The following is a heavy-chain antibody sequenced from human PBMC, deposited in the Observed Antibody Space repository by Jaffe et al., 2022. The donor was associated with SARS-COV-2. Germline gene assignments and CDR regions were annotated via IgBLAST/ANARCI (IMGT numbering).Heavy chain of an antibody. Sequence: EVQLVESGGGLVQPGRSLRLSCTASGFTFGDYAMSWFRQAPGKGLEWVGFIRSKAYGGTTEYAASVKGRFTISRDDSKSIAYLQMNSLKTEDTAVYYCTRGFWGSMGAGRPYYFDYWGQGTLVTVSS. V-gene: IGHV3-49*03. CDR1: GFTFGDYA. D-gene: IGHD3-10*01. J-gene: IGHJ4*02. CDR3: TRGFWGSMGAGRPYYFDY. CDR2: IRSKAYGGTT.